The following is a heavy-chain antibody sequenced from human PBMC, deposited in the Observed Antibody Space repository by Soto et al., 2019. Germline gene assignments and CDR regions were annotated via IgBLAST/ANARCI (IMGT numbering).Heavy chain of an antibody. CDR2: IHPSGQPI. Sequence: EVQLVESGGGLVQPGGSLRLSCAVSGFTFSSSVMYWVRQAPGKGLEWISYIHPSGQPIFYADSVKGRFTISRDNANNSLFLQMNSLRAEDTAVYYCARRASRWGQGTMVTVSS. CDR3: ARRASR. V-gene: IGHV3-48*03. CDR1: GFTFSSSV. J-gene: IGHJ3*01. D-gene: IGHD1-26*01.